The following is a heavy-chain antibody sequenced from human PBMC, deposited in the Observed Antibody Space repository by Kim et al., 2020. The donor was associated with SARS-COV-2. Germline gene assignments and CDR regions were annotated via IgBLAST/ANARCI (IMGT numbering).Heavy chain of an antibody. CDR3: AKGKGYSNTDEY. D-gene: IGHD5-12*01. V-gene: IGHV3-23*01. Sequence: NADSGKGRVTISRDNAKNRVSLQMNSLRVEDTAVYYCAKGKGYSNTDEYWGQGTLVTVSS. J-gene: IGHJ4*02.